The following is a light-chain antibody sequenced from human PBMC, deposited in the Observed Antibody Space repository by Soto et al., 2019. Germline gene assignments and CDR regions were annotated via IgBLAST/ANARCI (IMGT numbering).Light chain of an antibody. CDR2: KAS. CDR3: QHYDTYPLT. V-gene: IGKV1-5*03. Sequence: DIQMTQSPSTLSASVGDRVTITCRASQSVSGWLAWYQQRPGKAPNLLVSKASSLESGVPSRFSGSGSGTEFTLTISSLQPHDFATYYCQHYDTYPLTFGGGTKVEIK. J-gene: IGKJ4*01. CDR1: QSVSGW.